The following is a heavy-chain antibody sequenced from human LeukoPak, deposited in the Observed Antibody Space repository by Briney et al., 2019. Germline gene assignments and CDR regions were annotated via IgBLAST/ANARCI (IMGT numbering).Heavy chain of an antibody. Sequence: GGSLRLSCAASGFTFDDYAMHWVRQAPGKGLEWVSGISWNSGSIGYADSVKGRFTISRDNAKNSLYLQMNSLRAEDTALYYCAILEYDFWSGYYAAPRNNWFDPWGQGTLVTVSS. V-gene: IGHV3-9*01. J-gene: IGHJ5*02. D-gene: IGHD3-3*01. CDR3: AILEYDFWSGYYAAPRNNWFDP. CDR1: GFTFDDYA. CDR2: ISWNSGSI.